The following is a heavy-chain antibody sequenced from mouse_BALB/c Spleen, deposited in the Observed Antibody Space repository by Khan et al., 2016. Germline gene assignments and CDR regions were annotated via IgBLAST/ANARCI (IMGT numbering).Heavy chain of an antibody. Sequence: VQLKQSGAELVKPGASVKLSCIASGFNIKDTYMHWVKQRPEQGLEWIGRIDPANGNTKYDPKFQGKATRTADTSSNTASLPLSSLTSADIAFLYCARTVVAPYYAMDYWRQGTSFTVSS. D-gene: IGHD1-1*01. CDR1: GFNIKDTY. V-gene: IGHV14-3*02. CDR2: IDPANGNT. CDR3: ARTVVAPYYAMDY. J-gene: IGHJ4*01.